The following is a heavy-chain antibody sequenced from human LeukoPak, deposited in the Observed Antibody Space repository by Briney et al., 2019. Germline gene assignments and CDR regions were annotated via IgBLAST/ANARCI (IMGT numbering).Heavy chain of an antibody. CDR1: GYTFTSYA. Sequence: VASVKVSCTASGYTFTSYAMNWVRQAPGQGLEWMGWINTNTGNPTYAQGFTGRFVFSLDTSVSTAYLQISSLKAEDTAVYYCARDGRWELLYYYYYYMDVWGKGTTVTISS. J-gene: IGHJ6*03. CDR3: ARDGRWELLYYYYYYMDV. V-gene: IGHV7-4-1*02. CDR2: INTNTGNP. D-gene: IGHD1-26*01.